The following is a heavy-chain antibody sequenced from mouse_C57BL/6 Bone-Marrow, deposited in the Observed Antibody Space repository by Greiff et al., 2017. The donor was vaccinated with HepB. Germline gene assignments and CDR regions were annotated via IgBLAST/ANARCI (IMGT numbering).Heavy chain of an antibody. J-gene: IGHJ2*01. Sequence: AAPGFTFTDYYMSWVRQPPGKALEWLGFIRNKANGYTTEYSASVKGRFTISRDNSQSILYLQMNALRAEDSATYYCARWDSNFDYWGQGTTLTVSS. D-gene: IGHD2-5*01. CDR1: GFTFTDYY. V-gene: IGHV7-3*01. CDR2: IRNKANGYTT. CDR3: ARWDSNFDY.